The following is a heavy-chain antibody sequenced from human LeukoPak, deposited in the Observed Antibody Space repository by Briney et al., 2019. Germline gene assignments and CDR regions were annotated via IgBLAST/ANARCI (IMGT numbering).Heavy chain of an antibody. CDR3: ARYHFTTPFDF. J-gene: IGHJ4*02. CDR1: GFTFSDYY. CDR2: ISSSGSTI. V-gene: IGHV3-11*01. D-gene: IGHD1-26*01. Sequence: PGGSLRLSCGASGFTFSDYYMSWIRQAPRKGLEWVSYISSSGSTIFYADSVKGRFTISRDNAKNSLYLQMNSLRAEDTAVYYCARYHFTTPFDFWGQGTLVTVSS.